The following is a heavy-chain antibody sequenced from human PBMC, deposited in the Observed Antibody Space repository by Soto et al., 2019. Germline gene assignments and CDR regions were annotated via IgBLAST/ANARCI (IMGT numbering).Heavy chain of an antibody. Sequence: QVRLVQSGAEVKKPGASVKVSCKASGYTLANYAIHWVRQAPGQGLEWVGWINAGDGPTKYSPKFQGRVTNTTDTSASTVDMELSSLRSEDTAIYFCARDRLTGTTQWTPMNYFDYWGQGTLVTVSS. D-gene: IGHD1-1*01. CDR3: ARDRLTGTTQWTPMNYFDY. CDR1: GYTLANYA. V-gene: IGHV1-3*01. J-gene: IGHJ4*02. CDR2: INAGDGPT.